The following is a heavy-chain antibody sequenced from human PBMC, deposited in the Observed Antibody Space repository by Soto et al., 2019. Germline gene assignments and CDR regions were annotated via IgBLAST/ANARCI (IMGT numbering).Heavy chain of an antibody. CDR1: GFTFTSSA. V-gene: IGHV1-58*01. CDR2: IVVGSGNT. D-gene: IGHD3-3*01. CDR3: AADRLRFLEWLPFDY. J-gene: IGHJ4*02. Sequence: SVKVSCKASGFTFTSSAVQWVRQARGQRLEWIGWIVVGSGNTNYAQKFQERVTITRDMSTSTAYMELSSLRSEDTAVYYCAADRLRFLEWLPFDYWGQGTLVTAPQ.